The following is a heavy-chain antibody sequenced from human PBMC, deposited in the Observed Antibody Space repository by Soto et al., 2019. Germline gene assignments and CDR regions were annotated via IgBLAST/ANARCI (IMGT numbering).Heavy chain of an antibody. CDR2: IKSKTDGGTT. V-gene: IGHV3-15*01. D-gene: IGHD6-13*01. J-gene: IGHJ4*02. CDR3: TTIANIAAAGSFDY. CDR1: GFTFNNAW. Sequence: EVQLVESGGGLVKPGGSLRLSCAAFGFTFNNAWMSWVRQAPGKGLQWVGRIKSKTDGGTTDYAAPVKDRFTISRDDSKNTLYLQMNSLKTADTAVYYCTTIANIAAAGSFDYWGQGTLVTVSS.